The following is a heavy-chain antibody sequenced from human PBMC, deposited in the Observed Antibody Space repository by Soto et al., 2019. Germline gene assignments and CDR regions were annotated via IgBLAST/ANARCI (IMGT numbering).Heavy chain of an antibody. J-gene: IGHJ4*02. CDR3: ARELGYCTNGVCYFDY. D-gene: IGHD2-8*01. CDR2: IIPIFGTA. Sequence: ASVKVSCKASGGTFSSYAISWVRQAPGQGLEWMGGIIPIFGTANYAQKFQGRVTITADESTSTAYMELSSLRSEDTAVYYCARELGYCTNGVCYFDYWGQGTLVTVSS. CDR1: GGTFSSYA. V-gene: IGHV1-69*13.